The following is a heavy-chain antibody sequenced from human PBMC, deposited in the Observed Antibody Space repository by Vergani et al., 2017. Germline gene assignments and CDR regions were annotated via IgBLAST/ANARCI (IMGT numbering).Heavy chain of an antibody. Sequence: QVHLVESGGGVVQPGRSLRLSCVVSGFTSSYYGMHWVRQAPGKGLEWVAVISYDGTQKYYADSAKGRFTISRDNSKSTLYLQMNSLRTEDTAVYYCATKSCGTPGCQIGLFREWGQGTLVTVSS. CDR1: GFTSSYYG. CDR3: ATKSCGTPGCQIGLFRE. J-gene: IGHJ1*01. CDR2: ISYDGTQK. D-gene: IGHD1-1*01. V-gene: IGHV3-30*03.